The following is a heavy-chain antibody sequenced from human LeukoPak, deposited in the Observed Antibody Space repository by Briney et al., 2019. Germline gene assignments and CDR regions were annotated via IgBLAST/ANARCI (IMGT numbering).Heavy chain of an antibody. V-gene: IGHV3-21*04. J-gene: IGHJ6*02. Sequence: GGSLRLSCAVSGSTFSSYRMSWVRQAPGKGLEWVSSISTSSSSKYYADSVKGRFTVSRDNAKNSLYLQMNSLKTDDTAVYFCARDTAGAMDVWGHGTTVTVSS. CDR3: ARDTAGAMDV. CDR2: ISTSSSSK. CDR1: GSTFSSYR.